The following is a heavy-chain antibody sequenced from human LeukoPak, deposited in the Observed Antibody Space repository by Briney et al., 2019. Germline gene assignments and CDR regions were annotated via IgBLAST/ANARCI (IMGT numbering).Heavy chain of an antibody. CDR2: TYYKSKWNN. D-gene: IGHD6-13*01. V-gene: IGHV6-1*01. Sequence: SQTLSLTCAISGDSVSSKSATWNWIRQSPSRGLEWLGRTYYKSKWNNDYAISVKSRITITPDTPKNQFSLHLNSVTPEDTAVYFCARSAAGTLDYWGQGTLVTASS. CDR1: GDSVSSKSAT. CDR3: ARSAAGTLDY. J-gene: IGHJ4*02.